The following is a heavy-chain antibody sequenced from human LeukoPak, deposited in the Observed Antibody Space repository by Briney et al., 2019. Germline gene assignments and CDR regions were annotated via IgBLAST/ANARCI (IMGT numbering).Heavy chain of an antibody. CDR1: GGPISSGGYC. Sequence: SQALSLSCTVSGGPISSGGYCWSWIRQHPGKGLEWIGYIYYSGSTYYNPSLKSRVTISVDTSKNQFSLKLSSVTASDTAVYYCARNQLDNVTYYWGQGTLVTVSS. CDR2: IYYSGST. CDR3: ARNQLDNVTYY. V-gene: IGHV4-31*03. J-gene: IGHJ4*02. D-gene: IGHD3-16*01.